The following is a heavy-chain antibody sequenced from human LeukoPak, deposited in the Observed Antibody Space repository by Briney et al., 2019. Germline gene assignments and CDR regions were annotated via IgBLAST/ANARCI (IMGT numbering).Heavy chain of an antibody. CDR3: ARPYYYDSRIDP. CDR1: GGSISSGDYY. Sequence: PSETLSLTSTVSGGSISSGDYYWSWIRQPLGKGLEWIAYMYYSGSTYYNPSLKSRVTMSADTSKNQLSLKLSSVTAADTAVYYCARPYYYDSRIDPWGQGILVTVSS. D-gene: IGHD3-22*01. J-gene: IGHJ5*02. V-gene: IGHV4-30-4*01. CDR2: MYYSGST.